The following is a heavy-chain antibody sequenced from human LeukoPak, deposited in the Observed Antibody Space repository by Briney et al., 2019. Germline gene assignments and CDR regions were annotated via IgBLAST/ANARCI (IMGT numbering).Heavy chain of an antibody. Sequence: SQTLSLTCAISGGSVSSNSAAWNWIRQSPSRGLEWLGRTYYRSKWYNDYAVSVKSRITINPDTSKNQFSLQLNSVTPEDTAVYYCARDAPNWGDNWFDPWGQGTLVTVSS. CDR1: GGSVSSNSAA. V-gene: IGHV6-1*01. CDR2: TYYRSKWYN. J-gene: IGHJ5*02. D-gene: IGHD7-27*01. CDR3: ARDAPNWGDNWFDP.